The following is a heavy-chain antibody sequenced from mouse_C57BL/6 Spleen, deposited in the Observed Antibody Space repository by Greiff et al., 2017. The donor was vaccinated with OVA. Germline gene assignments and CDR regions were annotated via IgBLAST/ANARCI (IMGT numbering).Heavy chain of an antibody. CDR2: IDPSDSET. D-gene: IGHD3-1*01. J-gene: IGHJ1*03. V-gene: IGHV1-52*01. CDR1: GYTFTSYW. CDR3: ARGGSYWYFDV. Sequence: QVQLQQPGAELVRPGSSVKLSCKASGYTFTSYWMHWVKQRPIQGLEWIGNIDPSDSETHYNQKFKDKATLTVDKSSSTAYMQLSSLTSEDSAVYYCARGGSYWYFDVWGTGTTVTVSS.